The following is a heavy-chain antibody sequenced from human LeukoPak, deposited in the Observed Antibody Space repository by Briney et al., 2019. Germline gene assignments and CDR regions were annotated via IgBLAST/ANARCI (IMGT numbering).Heavy chain of an antibody. V-gene: IGHV4-4*07. D-gene: IGHD6-13*01. J-gene: IGHJ3*02. Sequence: SETLSLTCTVSGGSISSYYWSWIRQPAGKGLEWIGRIYTSGSTNYNPSLKSRVTMSVDTSKNQFSLKLSSVTAADTAVYYCARDYSSSWLDAFDIWGQGTMVTVSS. CDR1: GGSISSYY. CDR2: IYTSGST. CDR3: ARDYSSSWLDAFDI.